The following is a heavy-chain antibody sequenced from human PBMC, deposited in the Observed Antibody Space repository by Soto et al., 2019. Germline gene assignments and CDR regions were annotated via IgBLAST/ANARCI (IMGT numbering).Heavy chain of an antibody. V-gene: IGHV1-69*13. CDR1: GGTFSSYA. D-gene: IGHD3-3*01. CDR3: ASSIFGRALVTIFCVDHNDYDYYVMYV. CDR2: LIPIFGTA. J-gene: IGHJ6*02. Sequence: GASVKVSCKASGGTFSSYAISWVRPASAQGLEWMVGLIPIFGTANYAQKFQGRVTITADESTSTAYMELSSLRSEDTAVYYCASSIFGRALVTIFCVDHNDYDYYVMYVWGQGSSVTGSS.